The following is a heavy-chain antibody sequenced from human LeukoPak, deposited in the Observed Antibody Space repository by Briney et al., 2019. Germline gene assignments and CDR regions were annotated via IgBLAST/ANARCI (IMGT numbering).Heavy chain of an antibody. CDR2: IYTTSGSV. J-gene: IGHJ4*02. D-gene: IGHD1-7*01. V-gene: IGHV4-61*02. Sequence: PSETLSLTCSVSGGSRSSGAYYWSWIRQPAEKGLEWIGRIYTTSGSVDYNPSLKSRVTMSVDTSKNQFSLKIPSVTAADTAVYYCARQTSWNSNFDYWGQGTLVTVSS. CDR3: ARQTSWNSNFDY. CDR1: GGSRSSGAYY.